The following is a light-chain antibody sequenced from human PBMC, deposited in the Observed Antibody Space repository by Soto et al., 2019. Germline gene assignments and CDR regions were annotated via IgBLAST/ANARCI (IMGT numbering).Light chain of an antibody. J-gene: IGKJ2*01. CDR2: YAS. CDR3: HQYVSSPLT. V-gene: IGKV3-20*01. CDR1: QSVNSNL. Sequence: EIVLTQSPGTLSLSPGEGATVSCRASQSVNSNLLAWFQQKPGQAPRLLIHYASRRATGIPDRFSGSVSGTDFTLSISTLKPDDFAVYYCHQYVSSPLTFGQGTKLEIK.